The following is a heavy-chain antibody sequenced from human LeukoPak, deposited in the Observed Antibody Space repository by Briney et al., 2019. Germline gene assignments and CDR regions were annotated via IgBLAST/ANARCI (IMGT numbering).Heavy chain of an antibody. CDR2: IKQDGSEK. CDR1: GFTFSSYW. J-gene: IGHJ6*03. CDR3: AREENSSSWYIYYYMDV. Sequence: PGGSLRLSCVASGFTFSSYWMSWVRQAPGKGLEWVANIKQDGSEKYYVDSVKGRFTISRDNAKNSLYLQMNSLRAEDTAVYYCAREENSSSWYIYYYMDVWGKGTTVTVSS. V-gene: IGHV3-7*01. D-gene: IGHD6-13*01.